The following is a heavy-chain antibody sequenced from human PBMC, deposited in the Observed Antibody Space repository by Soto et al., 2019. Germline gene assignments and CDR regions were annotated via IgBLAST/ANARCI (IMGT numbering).Heavy chain of an antibody. J-gene: IGHJ4*02. V-gene: IGHV4-59*01. Sequence: SETLSLTCTVSGGSISGYYWSWIRQPPGKGLEWIGYIYYSGSTIYNPSRRSRVTMSVDTSKNQFSLKLSSVTAADTAAYYCARARYDSSGYYYFDYWGQGTLVTVSS. D-gene: IGHD3-22*01. CDR2: IYYSGST. CDR3: ARARYDSSGYYYFDY. CDR1: GGSISGYY.